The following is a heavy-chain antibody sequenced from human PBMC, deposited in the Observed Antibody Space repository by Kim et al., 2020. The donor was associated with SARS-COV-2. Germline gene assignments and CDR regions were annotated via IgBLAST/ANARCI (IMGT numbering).Heavy chain of an antibody. J-gene: IGHJ3*02. CDR3: TADSSGYYYGFGAFDI. Sequence: GGSLRLSCTASGFTFGDYAMSWVRQAPGKGLEWVGFIRSKAYGGTTEYAASVKGRFTISRDDSKSIAYLQMNSLKTEDTAVYYCTADSSGYYYGFGAFDIWGQGTMVTVSS. D-gene: IGHD3-22*01. V-gene: IGHV3-49*04. CDR2: IRSKAYGGTT. CDR1: GFTFGDYA.